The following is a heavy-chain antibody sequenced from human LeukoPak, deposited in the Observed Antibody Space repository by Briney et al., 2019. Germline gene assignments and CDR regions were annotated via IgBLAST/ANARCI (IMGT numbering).Heavy chain of an antibody. V-gene: IGHV3-23*01. CDR2: ISGNGGGT. CDR1: GFTFSDYA. D-gene: IGHD4-11*01. J-gene: IGHJ6*02. CDR3: ARVRTDYSNYYYYYYGMDV. Sequence: PGGSLRLSSTASGFTFSDYAMSWVRQAPGEGLEWVSSISGNGGGTYYADSVKGRFTISRDNSKNTLFLQMNSLRAEDTAVYYCARVRTDYSNYYYYYYGMDVWGQGTTVTVSS.